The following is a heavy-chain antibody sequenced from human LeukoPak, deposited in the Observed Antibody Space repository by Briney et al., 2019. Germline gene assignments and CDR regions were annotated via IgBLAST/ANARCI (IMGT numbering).Heavy chain of an antibody. Sequence: ASVKVSCKASGYIFTSYNIYWVRQAPGQGLEWMGIINPSGGSTNYAQKFQGRVTMTRDTSTSTVYMELNSLRSDDTAVYYCAVGRIAARRWNWFDPWGQGTLVTVSS. CDR1: GYIFTSYN. CDR2: INPSGGST. D-gene: IGHD6-6*01. J-gene: IGHJ5*02. V-gene: IGHV1-46*01. CDR3: AVGRIAARRWNWFDP.